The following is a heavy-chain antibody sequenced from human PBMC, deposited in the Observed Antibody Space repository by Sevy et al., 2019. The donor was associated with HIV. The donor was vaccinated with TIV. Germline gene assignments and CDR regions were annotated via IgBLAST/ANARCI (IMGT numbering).Heavy chain of an antibody. J-gene: IGHJ4*02. D-gene: IGHD2-2*01. CDR3: AKSDAFCSGTSCYFDY. V-gene: IGHV3-23*01. CDR1: GFTFRNYA. CDR2: ISGSGDAT. Sequence: GGSLRRSCAASGFTFRNYAMSWVRQAPGKGLEWVSAISGSGDATYYADSVKGRFTISRDNSRNTLYLQMNSLRAEDTAVYSCAKSDAFCSGTSCYFDYWGQGTLVTVSS.